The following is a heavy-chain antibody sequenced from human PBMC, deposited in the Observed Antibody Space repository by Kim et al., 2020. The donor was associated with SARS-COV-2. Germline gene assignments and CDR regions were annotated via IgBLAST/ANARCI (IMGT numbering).Heavy chain of an antibody. CDR1: GGSISSSSYY. V-gene: IGHV4-39*01. Sequence: SETLSLTCTVSGGSISSSSYYWGWIRQPPGKGLEWIGSIYYSGSTYYNPSLKSRVTISVDTSKNQFSLKLSSVTAADTAVYYCASRDRIAVAGTQVIDVDYWGQGTLVTVSS. CDR2: IYYSGST. J-gene: IGHJ4*02. D-gene: IGHD6-19*01. CDR3: ASRDRIAVAGTQVIDVDY.